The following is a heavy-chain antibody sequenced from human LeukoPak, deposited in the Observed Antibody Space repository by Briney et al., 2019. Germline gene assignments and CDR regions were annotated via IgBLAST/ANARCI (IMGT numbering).Heavy chain of an antibody. CDR2: IYSGGST. D-gene: IGHD2-2*02. CDR3: ATTISSLYGMDV. Sequence: PGGSLRLSCAASGFTVSSNYMSWVRQAPGKGLEWVSVIYSGGSTYYADSVKGRFTISRDNSKNTLYLRMNSLRAEDTAVYYCATTISSLYGMDVWGQGTTVTVSS. J-gene: IGHJ6*02. CDR1: GFTVSSNY. V-gene: IGHV3-66*01.